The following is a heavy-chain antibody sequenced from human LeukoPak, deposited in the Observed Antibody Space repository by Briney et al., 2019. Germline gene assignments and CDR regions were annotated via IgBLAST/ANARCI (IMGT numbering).Heavy chain of an antibody. J-gene: IGHJ4*02. CDR1: GGSISSGGYY. V-gene: IGHV4-61*08. D-gene: IGHD2-2*02. Sequence: SETLSLTCTVSGGSISSGGYYWSWIRQHPGKGLEWIGYIYYSGSTNYNPSLKSRVTISVDTSKNQFSLKLSSVTAADTAVYYCARGQRYCSSTSCYTWGIPYFDYWGQGTLVTVSS. CDR3: ARGQRYCSSTSCYTWGIPYFDY. CDR2: IYYSGST.